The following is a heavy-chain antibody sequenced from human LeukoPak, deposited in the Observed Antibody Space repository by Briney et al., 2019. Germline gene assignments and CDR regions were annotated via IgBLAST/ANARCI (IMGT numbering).Heavy chain of an antibody. D-gene: IGHD4-17*01. CDR3: ARVGRVTTPRYCDY. Sequence: PGGSLRLSCAASGFTVSSNYMSWVRQAPGKGLEWVANIEEYGRQIYYVDSVKGRFTISRDNAKNSVYLQMNSLRDEDTAVYYCARVGRVTTPRYCDYWGQGTLVTVSS. CDR2: IEEYGRQI. CDR1: GFTVSSNY. V-gene: IGHV3-7*01. J-gene: IGHJ4*02.